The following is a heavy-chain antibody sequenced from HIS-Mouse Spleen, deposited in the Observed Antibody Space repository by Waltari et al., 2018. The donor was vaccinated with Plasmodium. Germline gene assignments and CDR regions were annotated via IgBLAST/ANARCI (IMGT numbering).Heavy chain of an antibody. CDR1: GFTVSSYG. V-gene: IGHV3-7*01. J-gene: IGHJ2*01. CDR2: IKQDGSEK. Sequence: EVQLVESGAGLVQPGGSLTRSGAASGFTVSSYGLRWVRQGPGKGLEWVANIKQDGSEKYYVDSVKGRFTISRDNAKNSLYLQMNSLRAEDTAVYYCASSWYWYFDLWGRGTLVTVSS. CDR3: ASSWYWYFDL. D-gene: IGHD6-13*01.